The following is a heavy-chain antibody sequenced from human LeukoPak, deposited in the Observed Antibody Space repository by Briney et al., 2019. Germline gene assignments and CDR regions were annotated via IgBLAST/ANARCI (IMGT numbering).Heavy chain of an antibody. CDR1: GFTLSTYY. CDR2: ISGSGTT. CDR3: AKDPMVRGSTYDY. D-gene: IGHD3-10*01. J-gene: IGHJ4*02. V-gene: IGHV3-23*01. Sequence: GGSLRLSCSATGFTLSTYYISWVRQAPGKGLEWVSAISGSGTTYYADSVKGHFTISRDNSKNTLYLQMNSLRAEDTAVYYCAKDPMVRGSTYDYWGQGALVTVSS.